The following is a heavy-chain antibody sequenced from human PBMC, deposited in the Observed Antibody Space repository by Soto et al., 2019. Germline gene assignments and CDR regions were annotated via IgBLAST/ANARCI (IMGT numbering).Heavy chain of an antibody. CDR2: IDTDGSTGGT. CDR3: ARGRGTYYADS. D-gene: IGHD1-26*01. CDR1: GFTFSGHW. V-gene: IGHV3-74*03. J-gene: IGHJ4*02. Sequence: EVRLVEPGGALVPPGGSLRLTCEAAGFTFSGHWMHWVRRAPGKVLVWVSHIDTDGSTGGTSYADSVKGRFTVSRDDSNDRLYLQMNDLRVEDTAVYYCARGRGTYYADSWGQGTLVTVSS.